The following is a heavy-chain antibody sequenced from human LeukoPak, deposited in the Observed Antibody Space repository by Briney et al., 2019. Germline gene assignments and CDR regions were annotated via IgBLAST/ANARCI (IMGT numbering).Heavy chain of an antibody. CDR1: GFTFSIYA. V-gene: IGHV3-23*01. Sequence: GGSLRLSCAASGFTFSIYAMIWVRQAPGKGLEWVSVISGGGGSSYYTDSVKGRFTISRDNSKKTLYLQMNSLRAEDTAVYYCAKGPPIVVVPAATYYYYYYYMDVWGKGTTVTISS. J-gene: IGHJ6*03. D-gene: IGHD2-2*01. CDR3: AKGPPIVVVPAATYYYYYYYMDV. CDR2: ISGGGGSS.